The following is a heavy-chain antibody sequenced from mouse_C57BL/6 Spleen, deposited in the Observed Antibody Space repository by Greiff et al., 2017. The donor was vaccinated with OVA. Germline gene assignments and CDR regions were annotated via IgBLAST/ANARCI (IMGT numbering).Heavy chain of an antibody. CDR3: ARDERRRDYLDY. J-gene: IGHJ2*01. CDR1: GYTFTSYW. Sequence: QVQLQQPGTELVKPGASVKLSCKASGYTFTSYWMHWVKQRPGHGLEWIGNINPGTGGTTYNEKFKSKATLTVDKSSSTAYMQLSSLTSEDSAVYYWARDERRRDYLDYWGQGTTLTVSS. V-gene: IGHV1-53*01. CDR2: INPGTGGT.